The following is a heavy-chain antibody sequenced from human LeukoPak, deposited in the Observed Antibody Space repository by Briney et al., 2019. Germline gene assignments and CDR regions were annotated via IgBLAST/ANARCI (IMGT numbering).Heavy chain of an antibody. CDR3: ARLIAVAAGFDY. J-gene: IGHJ4*02. CDR1: GGSLSSYY. D-gene: IGHD6-19*01. CDR2: IYYSGST. V-gene: IGHV4-59*08. Sequence: SETLSLTCTVSGGSLSSYYWGWIRQPPGKGLEWIGYIYYSGSTNYNPSLKSRVTISVDTSKIQFSLKLSSVTAADTAVYYCARLIAVAAGFDYWGQGTLVTVSS.